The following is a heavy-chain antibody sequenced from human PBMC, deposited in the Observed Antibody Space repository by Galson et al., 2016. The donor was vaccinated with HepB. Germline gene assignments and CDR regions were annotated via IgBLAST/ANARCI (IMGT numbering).Heavy chain of an antibody. CDR1: GFAVSSNY. CDR3: AKDDFWSGYSRSGLDY. CDR2: INNGGAT. Sequence: SLRLSCAASGFAVSSNYMSWVRQAPGKGLEWVSTINNGGATYYGDSVKGRFIISRDNSKNTLYLQMNNLRAEDTAMYYCAKDDFWSGYSRSGLDYWGQGTLVTVFS. J-gene: IGHJ4*02. V-gene: IGHV3-53*01. D-gene: IGHD3-3*01.